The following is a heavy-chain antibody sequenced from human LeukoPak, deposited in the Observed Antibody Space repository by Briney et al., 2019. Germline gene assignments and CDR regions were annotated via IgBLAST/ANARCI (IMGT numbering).Heavy chain of an antibody. CDR1: GFTFSYYG. CDR3: ARQRRYCSGDNCYQRTFDY. V-gene: IGHV3-23*01. D-gene: IGHD2-15*01. J-gene: IGHJ4*02. Sequence: PGGSLRLSCAASGFTFSYYGLSWVRQAPGKGLEWVSGFGHNGDITYSDSVKGRFTISRDNSKNTLFLQMNSLRADDTAVYYCARQRRYCSGDNCYQRTFDYWGQGTLVTVSS. CDR2: FGHNGDIT.